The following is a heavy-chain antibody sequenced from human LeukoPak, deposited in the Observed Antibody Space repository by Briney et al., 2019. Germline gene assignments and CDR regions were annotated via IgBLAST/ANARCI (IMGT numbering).Heavy chain of an antibody. V-gene: IGHV4-59*08. CDR1: GGSINSYY. CDR3: ARRDVDTAIEDY. D-gene: IGHD5-18*01. CDR2: IYYSGST. J-gene: IGHJ4*02. Sequence: SETLSLTCTVSGGSINSYYWSWLRQPPGKGLEWLGYIYYSGSTNYNPSLKSRVTISVDTSKNQFSLKLSSVTAADTAVYYCARRDVDTAIEDYWGQGTLVTVSS.